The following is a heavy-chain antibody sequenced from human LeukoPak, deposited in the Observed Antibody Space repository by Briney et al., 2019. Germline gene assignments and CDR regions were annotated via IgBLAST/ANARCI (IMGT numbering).Heavy chain of an antibody. CDR3: ARGSYYGSWHDAFDI. D-gene: IGHD3-10*01. V-gene: IGHV4-39*07. Sequence: PSETLSLTCIVSGGSISSSSYYWGWIRQPPGKGLEWIGSIYYSGSTYYNPSLKSRVTISVDTSKNQFSLKLSSVTAADTAVYYCARGSYYGSWHDAFDIWGQGTMVTVSS. J-gene: IGHJ3*02. CDR2: IYYSGST. CDR1: GGSISSSSYY.